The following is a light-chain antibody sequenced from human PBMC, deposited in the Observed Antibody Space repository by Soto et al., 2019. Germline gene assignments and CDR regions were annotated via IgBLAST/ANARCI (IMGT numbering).Light chain of an antibody. CDR1: QSVSSSY. J-gene: IGKJ1*01. CDR2: GAS. Sequence: EIVLTQSPGTLSLSPGERATLSCRASQSVSSSYLAWYQQKPGPAPRLLIYGASSSATGIPDRFSGSGSGTDFTLPISRLEPEDFAVYYCQQYVSSPPWTFGQGTKVEIK. V-gene: IGKV3-20*01. CDR3: QQYVSSPPWT.